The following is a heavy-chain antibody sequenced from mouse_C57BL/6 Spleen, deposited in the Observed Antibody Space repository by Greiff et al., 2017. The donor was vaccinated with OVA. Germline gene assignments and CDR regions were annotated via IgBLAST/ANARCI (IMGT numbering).Heavy chain of an antibody. CDR1: GYTFTSYW. J-gene: IGHJ2*01. CDR2: IHPNSGST. D-gene: IGHD1-1*01. CDR3: ASDEILLRHSFDY. V-gene: IGHV1-64*01. Sequence: QVQLQQPGAELVKPGASVKLSCKASGYTFTSYWMHWVKQRPGQGLEWIGMIHPNSGSTNYNEKFKRKATLTVDKSSSTAYMQLRSLTSEDSAVYYCASDEILLRHSFDYWGQGTTLTVSS.